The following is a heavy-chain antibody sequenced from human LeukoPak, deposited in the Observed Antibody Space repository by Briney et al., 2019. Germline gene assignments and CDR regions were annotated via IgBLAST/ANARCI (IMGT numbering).Heavy chain of an antibody. CDR3: ANNGVSPNYYYGMNV. CDR1: GFTFSSYG. D-gene: IGHD2-8*01. Sequence: PGGSLRLSCATSGFTFSSYGMHWVRQAPGKGLEWVAVIWYDGSNIHYADSVQGRFTISRDSSKDMLYLQMNSLRAEDTAVYYCANNGVSPNYYYGMNVWGQGTTVTVSS. V-gene: IGHV3-33*06. J-gene: IGHJ6*02. CDR2: IWYDGSNI.